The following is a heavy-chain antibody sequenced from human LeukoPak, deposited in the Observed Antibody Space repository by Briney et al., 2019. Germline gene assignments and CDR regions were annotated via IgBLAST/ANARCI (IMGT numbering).Heavy chain of an antibody. V-gene: IGHV3-30-3*01. Sequence: GGSLRLSCAASGFTFSSYAMHWVRQAPGKGLEWVAVISYDGSNKYYADSVKGRFTISRDNSKNMLYLQMNSLRAEDTAVYYCARGLYCSSTSCYLGVDYWGQGTLVTVSS. CDR1: GFTFSSYA. CDR3: ARGLYCSSTSCYLGVDY. CDR2: ISYDGSNK. J-gene: IGHJ4*02. D-gene: IGHD2-2*01.